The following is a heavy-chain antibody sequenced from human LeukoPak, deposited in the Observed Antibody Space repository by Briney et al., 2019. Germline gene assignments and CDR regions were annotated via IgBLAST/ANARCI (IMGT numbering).Heavy chain of an antibody. Sequence: GASVKVSCKASGGTFSSYAISWVRQAPGQGLEWMGGIIPIFGTANYAQKFQGRVTITADESTSTAYMELSSLRSEDTAVYYCARESNINWWGAFDIWGQGTMVTVSS. J-gene: IGHJ3*02. CDR2: IIPIFGTA. D-gene: IGHD2-8*02. CDR1: GGTFSSYA. V-gene: IGHV1-69*01. CDR3: ARESNINWWGAFDI.